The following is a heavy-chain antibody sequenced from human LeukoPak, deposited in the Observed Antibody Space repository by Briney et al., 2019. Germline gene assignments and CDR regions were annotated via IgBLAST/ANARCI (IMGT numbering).Heavy chain of an antibody. CDR1: GGSISSYY. J-gene: IGHJ3*02. Sequence: ETLSLTCTVSGGSISSYYWSWIRQPPGKGLEWIGYIYYSGSTNYNPSLKSRVTISVDTSKNQFSLKLSSVTAADTAVYYCARGPVGGTTYNDGDAFDIWGQGTMVTVSS. CDR2: IYYSGST. D-gene: IGHD1-7*01. V-gene: IGHV4-59*01. CDR3: ARGPVGGTTYNDGDAFDI.